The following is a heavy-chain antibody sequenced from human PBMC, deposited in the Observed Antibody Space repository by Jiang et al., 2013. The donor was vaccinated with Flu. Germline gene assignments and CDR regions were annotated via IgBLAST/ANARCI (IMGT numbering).Heavy chain of an antibody. Sequence: RQMPGKGLEWMGIIYPGDSDTRYSPSFQGQVTISADKSISTAYLQWSSLKASDTAMYYCARHLVATRYNWNDDGIDQWGQGTLVTVSS. V-gene: IGHV5-51*01. D-gene: IGHD1-20*01. J-gene: IGHJ4*02. CDR2: IYPGDSDT. CDR3: ARHLVATRYNWNDDGIDQ.